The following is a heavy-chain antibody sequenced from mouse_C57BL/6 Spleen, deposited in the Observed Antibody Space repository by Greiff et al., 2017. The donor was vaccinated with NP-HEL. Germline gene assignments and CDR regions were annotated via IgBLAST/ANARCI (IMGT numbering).Heavy chain of an antibody. Sequence: EVKVEESGGGLVKPGGSLKLSCAASGFTFSSYAMSWVRQTPEKRLEWVATISDGGSYTYYPDNVKGRFTISRDNAKNNLYLQMSHLKSEDTAMYYCARERITTVVDYFDYWGQGTTLTVSS. CDR1: GFTFSSYA. D-gene: IGHD1-1*01. CDR2: ISDGGSYT. V-gene: IGHV5-4*01. J-gene: IGHJ2*01. CDR3: ARERITTVVDYFDY.